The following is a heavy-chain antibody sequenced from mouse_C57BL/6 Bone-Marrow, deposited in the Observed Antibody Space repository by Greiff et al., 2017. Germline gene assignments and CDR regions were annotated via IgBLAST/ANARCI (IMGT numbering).Heavy chain of an antibody. CDR2: ISNGGGST. CDR3: ARPYYGSSPDWFAY. Sequence: EVQLVESGGGLVQPGGSLKLSCAASGFTFSDYYMYWVRQTPEKRLEWVAYISNGGGSTYYPDTVKGRFTISRDNAKNTLYLQMSRLKSEDTAMYYCARPYYGSSPDWFAYWGQGTLVTVSA. CDR1: GFTFSDYY. J-gene: IGHJ3*01. V-gene: IGHV5-12*01. D-gene: IGHD1-1*01.